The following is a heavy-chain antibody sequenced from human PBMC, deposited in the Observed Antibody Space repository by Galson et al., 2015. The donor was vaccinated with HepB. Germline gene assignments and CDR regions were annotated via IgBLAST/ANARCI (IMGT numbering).Heavy chain of an antibody. J-gene: IGHJ5*02. V-gene: IGHV3-23*01. D-gene: IGHD5-18*01. CDR3: AKDRQWIQPGGWFDP. CDR2: ISGSGGST. CDR1: GFTFSSYA. Sequence: SLRLSCAASGFTFSSYAMSWVRQAPGEGLEWVSAISGSGGSTYYADSVKGRFTISRDNSKNTLYLQMNSLRAEDTAVYYCAKDRQWIQPGGWFDPWGQGTLVTVSS.